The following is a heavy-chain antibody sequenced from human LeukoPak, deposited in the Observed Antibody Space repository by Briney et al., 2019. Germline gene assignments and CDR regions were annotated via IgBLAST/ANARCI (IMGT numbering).Heavy chain of an antibody. Sequence: GGSLRLSCATSGFTFSNHGMHWVRQAPGKGLEWVSGISPSGDIKYYADSVKGRFTISRDNSKNTVYLEVISLTDEDTAVYYCAKDDAWLRYGEWSQGTLVTVSS. CDR2: ISPSGDIK. CDR1: GFTFSNHG. CDR3: AKDDAWLRYGE. D-gene: IGHD3-10*01. V-gene: IGHV3-23*01. J-gene: IGHJ4*02.